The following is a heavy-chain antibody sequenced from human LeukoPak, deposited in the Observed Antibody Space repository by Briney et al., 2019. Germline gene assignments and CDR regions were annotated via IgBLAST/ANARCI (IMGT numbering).Heavy chain of an antibody. CDR2: IYTSGST. CDR3: ARDTVGNYYDSSGQDY. D-gene: IGHD3-22*01. Sequence: SQTLSLTCTVSGGSISSGSYYWSWIRQPAGKGLEWIGRIYTSGSTNYNPSLKSRVTISVDTSKNQFSLKLSSVTAADTAVYYCARDTVGNYYDSSGQDYWGQGTLVTVSS. CDR1: GGSISSGSYY. V-gene: IGHV4-61*02. J-gene: IGHJ4*02.